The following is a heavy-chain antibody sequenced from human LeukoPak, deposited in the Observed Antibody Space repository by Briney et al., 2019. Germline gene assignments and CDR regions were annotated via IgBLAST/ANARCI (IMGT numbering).Heavy chain of an antibody. Sequence: GGSLRLSCAASGFTFSSYETNWVRKAPGKGLEWVSYISSSGSTIYYADSVKGRFTISRDNAKNSLYLQMNSLRAEDTAVYYCAREGVVVPAISYGMDVWGKGTTVTVSS. D-gene: IGHD2-2*01. CDR2: ISSSGSTI. J-gene: IGHJ6*04. CDR3: AREGVVVPAISYGMDV. CDR1: GFTFSSYE. V-gene: IGHV3-48*03.